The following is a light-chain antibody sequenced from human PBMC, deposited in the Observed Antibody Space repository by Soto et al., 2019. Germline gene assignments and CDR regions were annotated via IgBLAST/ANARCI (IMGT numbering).Light chain of an antibody. CDR2: EVS. J-gene: IGLJ3*02. CDR3: SSYAGSNNWEV. CDR1: SSDVGGYNY. V-gene: IGLV2-8*01. Sequence: QSALTQPPSASGSPGQSVTISCTGTSSDVGGYNYVSWYQQHPGKAPKLMIYEVSKRPSGVPDRFSGSKSGNTASLTVSGLQAEDEADYYCSSYAGSNNWEVFGGGTKVTVL.